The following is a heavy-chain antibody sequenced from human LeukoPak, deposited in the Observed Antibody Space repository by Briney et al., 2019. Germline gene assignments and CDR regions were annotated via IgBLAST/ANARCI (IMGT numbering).Heavy chain of an antibody. CDR1: GYTFIDYF. D-gene: IGHD5-18*01. Sequence: ASVRVSCKASGYTFIDYFIHWVRQAPGQGGEWMGWINPNIGGTVYAQSLQGRITITRDTYISTAYMEITDLRYDDTAVYYCARDGYTYGADNWFDPWGQGTLVTVSS. J-gene: IGHJ5*02. CDR2: INPNIGGT. CDR3: ARDGYTYGADNWFDP. V-gene: IGHV1-2*02.